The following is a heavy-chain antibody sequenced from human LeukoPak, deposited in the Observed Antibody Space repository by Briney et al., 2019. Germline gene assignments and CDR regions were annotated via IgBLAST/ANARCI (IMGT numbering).Heavy chain of an antibody. D-gene: IGHD6-13*01. CDR1: GGSFSGYY. CDR3: ARTPGIAAAGGSPDY. J-gene: IGHJ4*02. V-gene: IGHV4-34*01. CDR2: INHSGST. Sequence: PSETLSLTCAVYGGSFSGYYWSWIRQPPGKGLAWIGEINHSGSTNYNPTLKSRVTISVDTSKNQFSLKLSSVTAADTAVYYCARTPGIAAAGGSPDYWGQGTLVTVSS.